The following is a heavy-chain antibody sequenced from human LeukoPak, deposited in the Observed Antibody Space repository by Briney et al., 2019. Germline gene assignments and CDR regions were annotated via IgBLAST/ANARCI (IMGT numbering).Heavy chain of an antibody. J-gene: IGHJ4*02. D-gene: IGHD1-1*01. CDR2: IYHSGST. CDR3: ARVSTGTTNWAYYFDY. Sequence: SETLSLTCTVSGYSISSGYYWGWIRQPPGKGLEWIGSIYHSGSTYYNPSLKSQVTISVDTSKNQFSLKLSSVTAADTAVYYCARVSTGTTNWAYYFDYWGQGTLVTVSS. V-gene: IGHV4-38-2*02. CDR1: GYSISSGYY.